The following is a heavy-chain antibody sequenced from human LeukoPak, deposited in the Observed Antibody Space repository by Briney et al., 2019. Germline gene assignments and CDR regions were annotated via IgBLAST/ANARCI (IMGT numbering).Heavy chain of an antibody. Sequence: SETLSLTCTVSGGSISSYYWSWIRQPPGKGLEWIGYIYYSGCTNYNPSLKRRVTISVDTSKNQFSLKLSSVTAADTAVYYCAGASYDSSGVHWGQGTLVTVSS. CDR3: AGASYDSSGVH. D-gene: IGHD3-22*01. CDR1: GGSISSYY. V-gene: IGHV4-59*01. CDR2: IYYSGCT. J-gene: IGHJ4*02.